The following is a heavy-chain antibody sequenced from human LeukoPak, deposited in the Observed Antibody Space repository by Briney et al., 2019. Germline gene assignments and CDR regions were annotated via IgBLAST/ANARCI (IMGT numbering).Heavy chain of an antibody. CDR3: ARDDVTTNGGVIADSRLFDI. J-gene: IGHJ3*02. CDR2: ISGGSTYI. Sequence: GGSLRLSCAASGFIFTNYNLNWVRQAPGKGLEWISSISGGSTYIYYADSVRGRFTISRDNAKNSVYLQMNSLRGEDTAVYYCARDDVTTNGGVIADSRLFDIWGQGTMVTVSS. D-gene: IGHD2-8*02. V-gene: IGHV3-21*01. CDR1: GFIFTNYN.